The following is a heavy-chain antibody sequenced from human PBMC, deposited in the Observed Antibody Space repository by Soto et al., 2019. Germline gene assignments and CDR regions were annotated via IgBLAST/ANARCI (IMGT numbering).Heavy chain of an antibody. CDR3: AKPGGQLLDYYYYGMDV. CDR1: GFTFSSYG. V-gene: IGHV3-30*18. D-gene: IGHD2-2*01. Sequence: QVQLVESGGGVVQPGRSLRLSCAASGFTFSSYGMHWVRQAPGKGLEWVAVISYDGSNKYYADSVKGRFTISRDNSKKTLYLQMNSLRAEDTAVYYCAKPGGQLLDYYYYGMDVWGQGTTVTVSS. J-gene: IGHJ6*02. CDR2: ISYDGSNK.